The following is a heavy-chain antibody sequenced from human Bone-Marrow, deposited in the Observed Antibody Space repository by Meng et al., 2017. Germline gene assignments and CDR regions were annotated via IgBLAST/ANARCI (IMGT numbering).Heavy chain of an antibody. V-gene: IGHV3-23*01. CDR3: AKEYYDFWSGYRHDAFDI. D-gene: IGHD3-3*01. Sequence: GGSLRLSCAASGFTVSHNYMSWVRQAPGKGLEWVSAISGSGGSTYYADSVKGRFTISRDNSKNTLYLQMNSLRAEDTAVYYCAKEYYDFWSGYRHDAFDIWGQGTMVTVSS. CDR2: ISGSGGST. J-gene: IGHJ3*02. CDR1: GFTVSHNY.